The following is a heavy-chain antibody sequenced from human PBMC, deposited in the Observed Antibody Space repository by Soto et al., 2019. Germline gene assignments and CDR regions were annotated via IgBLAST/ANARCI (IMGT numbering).Heavy chain of an antibody. CDR3: ARGYFVGGACHLRRDAFAV. V-gene: IGHV3-21*03. CDR2: INPSGSHI. J-gene: IGHJ3*01. CDR1: GFTFSAYH. D-gene: IGHD2-8*02. Sequence: EVQLVESGGGLVMPGGSLRLSCADSGFTFSAYHMNWVRQAPGKGLEWVSTINPSGSHIYYADSVRGRFTISRDDSKNSVTLRMTSLRTEASALYYCARGYFVGGACHLRRDAFAVWGQGTMFTVS.